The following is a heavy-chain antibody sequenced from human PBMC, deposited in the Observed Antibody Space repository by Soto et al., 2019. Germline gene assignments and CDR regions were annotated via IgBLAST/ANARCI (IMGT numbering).Heavy chain of an antibody. V-gene: IGHV3-23*01. Sequence: EMQLLESGGDLGQPGGSLRLSCAVSGFTFNDYAMSWVRQAPGKGLEWVSTISGSLGSACYAASVEGRFTISGDNSNNTLYLQMNSLRVEDTATYYCAKDSRLPGFGLLIHAFDIWGHGTMVTVSS. CDR3: AKDSRLPGFGLLIHAFDI. CDR1: GFTFNDYA. J-gene: IGHJ3*02. CDR2: ISGSLGSA. D-gene: IGHD3-3*01.